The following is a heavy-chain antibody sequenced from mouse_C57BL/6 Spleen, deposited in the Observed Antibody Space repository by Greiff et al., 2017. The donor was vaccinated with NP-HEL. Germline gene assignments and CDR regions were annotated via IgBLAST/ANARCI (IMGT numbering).Heavy chain of an antibody. CDR1: GFTFSSSA. CDR2: ISSGGDYI. V-gene: IGHV5-9-1*02. J-gene: IGHJ2*01. CDR3: TRGGKYLYYFDY. D-gene: IGHD2-10*02. Sequence: EVKVVESGEGLVKPGGSLKLSCAASGFTFSSSAMSWVRQTPEKRLEWVAYISSGGDYIYYADTVKGRFTISRDNARNTLYLQMSSLKSEDTAMYYCTRGGKYLYYFDYWGQGTTLTVSS.